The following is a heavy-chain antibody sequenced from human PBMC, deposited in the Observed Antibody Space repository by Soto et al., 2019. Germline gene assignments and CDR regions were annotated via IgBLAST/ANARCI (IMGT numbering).Heavy chain of an antibody. D-gene: IGHD2-2*01. CDR2: IYYSGST. Sequence: SETLSLTCTVSGGSITSDNYSWTWILQPPGKGLEWIGYIYYSGSTYYNPSLKSRVTISVDKAKNQLSLRLSSVTAADTAVYYCARAQLVGYYFDSWGQGTLVTVSS. CDR3: ARAQLVGYYFDS. CDR1: GGSITSDNYS. J-gene: IGHJ4*02. V-gene: IGHV4-30-4*08.